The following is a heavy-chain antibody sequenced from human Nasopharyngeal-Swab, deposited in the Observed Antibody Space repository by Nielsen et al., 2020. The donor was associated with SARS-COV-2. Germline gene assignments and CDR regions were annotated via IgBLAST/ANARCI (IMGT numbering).Heavy chain of an antibody. V-gene: IGHV4-34*01. Sequence: RQAPGKGLEWIGEINHSGSTNYNPSLESRVTISVDTSKNQFSLKLSSVTAADTAVYYCARAIFGVVIIFNYYYMDVWGKGTTVTVSS. CDR3: ARAIFGVVIIFNYYYMDV. J-gene: IGHJ6*03. CDR2: INHSGST. D-gene: IGHD3-3*01.